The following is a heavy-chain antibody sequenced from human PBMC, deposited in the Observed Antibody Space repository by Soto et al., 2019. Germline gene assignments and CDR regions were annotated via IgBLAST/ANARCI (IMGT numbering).Heavy chain of an antibody. CDR2: IRSKAYGGTT. CDR1: GLTLGDYA. CDR3: SSDPLERALGPHPY. D-gene: IGHD1-1*01. Sequence: PGGYRRLSYTASGLTLGDYAMSLCRQAPGKRLEWVGFIRSKAYGGTTEYAASVKGTFTISIDDSKSIAYLQMNSLKTEDTAVYYCSSDPLERALGPHPYWAQGTLVTGSS. J-gene: IGHJ4*02. V-gene: IGHV3-49*03.